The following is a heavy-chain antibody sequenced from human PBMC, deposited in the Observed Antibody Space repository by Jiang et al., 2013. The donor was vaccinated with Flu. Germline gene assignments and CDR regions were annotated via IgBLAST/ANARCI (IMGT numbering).Heavy chain of an antibody. Sequence: KQDGSEKEYVDSVKGRFSISRDNAKNSVYLQMNSLRAEDTALYYCVGGSGWMFDYWGQGTLVTVSS. J-gene: IGHJ4*02. D-gene: IGHD6-19*01. CDR2: KQDGSEK. V-gene: IGHV3-7*04. CDR3: VGGSGWMFDY.